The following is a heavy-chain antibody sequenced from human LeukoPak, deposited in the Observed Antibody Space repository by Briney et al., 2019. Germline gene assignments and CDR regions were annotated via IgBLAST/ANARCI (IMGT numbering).Heavy chain of an antibody. CDR2: IYYSGST. J-gene: IGHJ6*03. Sequence: PSETLSLTCTVSGGSISSSSYYWGWIRQPPGKGLEWIGSIYYSGSTYYNPSLKSRVTISVDTSKNQFSLKLSSVTAADTAVYYCARERRGSYYYYYYMDVWGKGTTVTVSS. V-gene: IGHV4-39*07. D-gene: IGHD5-12*01. CDR3: ARERRGSYYYYYYMDV. CDR1: GGSISSSSYY.